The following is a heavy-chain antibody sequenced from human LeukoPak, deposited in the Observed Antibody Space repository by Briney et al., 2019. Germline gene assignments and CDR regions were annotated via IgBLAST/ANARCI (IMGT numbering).Heavy chain of an antibody. J-gene: IGHJ4*02. V-gene: IGHV1-2*02. Sequence: ASVKVSCKASGYTFTGYYMHWVRQAPGQGLEWMGWINPNSGGTNYAQKFQGRVTMTRDTSISTAYMELSRLRSDDTAVYYCARRMTTLFYFDYWGQGTLVTVSS. CDR1: GYTFTGYY. CDR2: INPNSGGT. D-gene: IGHD3-16*01. CDR3: ARRMTTLFYFDY.